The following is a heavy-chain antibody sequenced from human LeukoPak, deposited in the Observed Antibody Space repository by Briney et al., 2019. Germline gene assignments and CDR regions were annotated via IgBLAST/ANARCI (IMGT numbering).Heavy chain of an antibody. CDR1: GFTFSSYA. J-gene: IGHJ6*02. V-gene: IGHV3-23*01. CDR2: ISGSGCST. CDR3: AKAHDYVGGSPYGMDV. Sequence: GGSLRLSCAASGFTFSSYAMSWVRQAPGKGLEWVSAISGSGCSTYYADSVKGRFTISRDNSKNTLYLQMNSLRAEDTAVYYCAKAHDYVGGSPYGMDVWGQGAPVTVSS. D-gene: IGHD3-16*01.